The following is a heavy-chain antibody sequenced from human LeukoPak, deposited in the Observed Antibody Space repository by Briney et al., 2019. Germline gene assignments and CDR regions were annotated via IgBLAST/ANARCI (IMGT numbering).Heavy chain of an antibody. CDR3: AREEGGRDGYNYLGNWFDP. J-gene: IGHJ5*02. CDR1: GDSVFSNSAA. D-gene: IGHD5-24*01. Sequence: SQTLSLTCAISGDSVFSNSAAWNWIRQSPSRGLEWLGRTYYRSKWYNDYAVSVKSRITINPDTSKNQFSLQLNSVTPEDTAVYYCAREEGGRDGYNYLGNWFDPWGQGTLVTVSS. V-gene: IGHV6-1*01. CDR2: TYYRSKWYN.